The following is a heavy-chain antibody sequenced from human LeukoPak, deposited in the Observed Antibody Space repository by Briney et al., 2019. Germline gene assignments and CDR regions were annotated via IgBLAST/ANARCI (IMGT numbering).Heavy chain of an antibody. CDR1: GGSISSYY. V-gene: IGHV4-59*01. CDR2: IYYSGST. Sequence: SETLSLTCTVSGGSISSYYWSWIRQPPGKGLEWIGYIYYSGSTNYNPSLKSRFTISVDTSKNQFSLKLSSVAAADTAVYYCARGPNYYDSSGYFDYWAREPWSPSPQ. CDR3: ARGPNYYDSSGYFDY. D-gene: IGHD3-22*01. J-gene: IGHJ4*02.